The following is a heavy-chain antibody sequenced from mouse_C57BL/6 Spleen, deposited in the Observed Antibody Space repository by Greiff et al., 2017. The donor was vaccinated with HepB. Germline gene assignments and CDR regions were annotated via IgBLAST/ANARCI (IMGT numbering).Heavy chain of an antibody. Sequence: LMESGPELVKPGASVKISCKASGYAFSSSWMNWVKQRPGKGLEWIGRIYPGDGDTNYNGKFKGKATLTADKSSSTADMQLSSLTSEDSAVYFCAKRGDYDGGFAYWGQGTLVTVSA. J-gene: IGHJ3*01. CDR1: GYAFSSSW. V-gene: IGHV1-82*01. D-gene: IGHD2-4*01. CDR3: AKRGDYDGGFAY. CDR2: IYPGDGDT.